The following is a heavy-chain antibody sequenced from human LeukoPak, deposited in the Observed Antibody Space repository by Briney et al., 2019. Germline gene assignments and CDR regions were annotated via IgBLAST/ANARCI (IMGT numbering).Heavy chain of an antibody. CDR1: GFTFSSYG. Sequence: GGSLRLSCAASGFTFSSYGMHWVRQAPGKGLEWVAFIRYDGSNKYYADSVKGRFTISRDNSTNTLYLQMNSLRAEDTAVYYCAKEPMTTVTTADYWGQGTLVTVSS. CDR2: IRYDGSNK. J-gene: IGHJ4*02. CDR3: AKEPMTTVTTADY. V-gene: IGHV3-30*02. D-gene: IGHD4-17*01.